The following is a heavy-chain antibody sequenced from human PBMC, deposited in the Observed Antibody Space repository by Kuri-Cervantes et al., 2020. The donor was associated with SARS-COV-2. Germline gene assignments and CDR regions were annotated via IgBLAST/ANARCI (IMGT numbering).Heavy chain of an antibody. Sequence: ASVKVSCKASGYTFTSYDINWVRQATGQGLEWMGWMNPNSGNTGYAQKFQGRVTMTRNTSISTAYMELSSLRSEDTAVYYCARVRYSSNWSNDYWGQGTLVTVSS. V-gene: IGHV1-8*01. J-gene: IGHJ4*02. CDR2: MNPNSGNT. CDR3: ARVRYSSNWSNDY. D-gene: IGHD6-13*01. CDR1: GYTFTSYD.